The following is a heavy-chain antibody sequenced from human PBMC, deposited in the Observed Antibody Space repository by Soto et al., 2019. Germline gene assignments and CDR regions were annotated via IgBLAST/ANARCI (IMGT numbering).Heavy chain of an antibody. J-gene: IGHJ4*02. Sequence: VQLVESGGGVVQPGRSLRLSCAASGFTFSDYAMNWVRQAPGKGLEWVAVVYPDGRNTHYADSVKGRFTISRDSAKKTVPLELTSLRAEDTAVYYCAKGGRPWQVTSDFNYWGQGALVTVSS. CDR3: AKGGRPWQVTSDFNY. CDR1: GFTFSDYA. CDR2: VYPDGRNT. D-gene: IGHD6-19*01. V-gene: IGHV3-30*18.